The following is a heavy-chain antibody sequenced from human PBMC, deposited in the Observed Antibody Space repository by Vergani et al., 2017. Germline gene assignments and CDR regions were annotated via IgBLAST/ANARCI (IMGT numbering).Heavy chain of an antibody. CDR1: GYTFTSYG. D-gene: IGHD3-9*01. V-gene: IGHV1-18*01. CDR2: ISAYNGNT. J-gene: IGHJ4*02. Sequence: QVQLVQSGAEVKKPGASVKVSCKASGYTFTSYGISWVRQAPGQGLEWMGWISAYNGNTNYAQKLQGRVTMTTDTSTSTAYMELRCLRSDDTAVYYCARDQDVALILTGYYTPFDYWGQGTLVTVSS. CDR3: ARDQDVALILTGYYTPFDY.